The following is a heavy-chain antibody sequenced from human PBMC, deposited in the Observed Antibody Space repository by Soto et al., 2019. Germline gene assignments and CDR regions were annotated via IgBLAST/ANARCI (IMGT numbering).Heavy chain of an antibody. CDR3: ARHRLVDSSGWYFNWFDP. J-gene: IGHJ5*02. D-gene: IGHD6-19*01. CDR2: IYYSGST. Sequence: PSETLSLTCTVSGGSISSSSYYWGWIRQPPGKGLEWIGSIYYSGSTYYNPSLKSRVTISVDTSKNQFSLKLSSVTAADTAVYYCARHRLVDSSGWYFNWFDPWGQGTLVTVSS. V-gene: IGHV4-39*01. CDR1: GGSISSSSYY.